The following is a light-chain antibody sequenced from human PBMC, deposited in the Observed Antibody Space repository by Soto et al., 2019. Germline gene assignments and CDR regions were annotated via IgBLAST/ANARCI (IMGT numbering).Light chain of an antibody. CDR2: AAS. J-gene: IGKJ4*01. CDR3: QQCYSRPLT. CDR1: RTTSNY. V-gene: IGKV1-39*01. Sequence: DIQLTHFPSSLSASVGDRVTITCRASRTTSNYLIWYQQQPEKAPKLLIYAASSLQSGVPSRFSGSGSGTDFTLTISSLQPEDFATYYCQQCYSRPLTFGGGTKVDIK.